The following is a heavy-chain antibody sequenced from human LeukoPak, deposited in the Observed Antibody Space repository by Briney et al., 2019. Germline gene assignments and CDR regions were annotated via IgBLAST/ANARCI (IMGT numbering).Heavy chain of an antibody. V-gene: IGHV1-69*02. J-gene: IGHJ4*02. CDR2: IIPILGIA. Sequence: ASVKASCKASGGTFSSYTISWVRQAPGQGLEWMGRIIPILGIANYAQKFQGRVTITADKSTSTAYMELSSLRSEDTAVYYCAANEGGYGGNSFDYWGQGTLVTVSS. CDR3: AANEGGYGGNSFDY. D-gene: IGHD4-23*01. CDR1: GGTFSSYT.